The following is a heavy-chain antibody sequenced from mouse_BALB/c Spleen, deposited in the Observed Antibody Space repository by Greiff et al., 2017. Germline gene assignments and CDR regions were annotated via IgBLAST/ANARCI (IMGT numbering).Heavy chain of an antibody. V-gene: IGHV1-69*02. CDR2: IYPSDSYT. Sequence: QVQLQQSGAELVRPGASVKLSCKASGYTFTSYWINWVKQRPGQGLEWIGNIYPSDSYTNYNQKFKDKATLTVDKSSSTAYMQLSSPTSEDSAVYYCTVMITTPFAYWGQGTLVTVSA. CDR1: GYTFTSYW. CDR3: TVMITTPFAY. D-gene: IGHD2-4*01. J-gene: IGHJ3*01.